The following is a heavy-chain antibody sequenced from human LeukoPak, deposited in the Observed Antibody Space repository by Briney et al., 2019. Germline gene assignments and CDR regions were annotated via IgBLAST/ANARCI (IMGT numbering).Heavy chain of an antibody. CDR1: GGSISSSNW. J-gene: IGHJ6*03. CDR2: IYHSGST. CDR3: ARTPYGYYYYYYMDV. V-gene: IGHV4-4*02. Sequence: PSGTLSLTCAVSGGSISSSNWWSWVRQPPGKGLEWIGEIYHSGSTNYNPSLKSRVTISVDTSKNQFSLKLSSVTATDTAVYYCARTPYGYYYYYYMDVWGKGTTVTVSS. D-gene: IGHD3-10*01.